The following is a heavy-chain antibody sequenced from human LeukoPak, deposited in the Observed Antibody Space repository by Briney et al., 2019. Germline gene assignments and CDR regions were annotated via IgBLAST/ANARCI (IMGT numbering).Heavy chain of an antibody. CDR2: ISYDGSNK. Sequence: PGGSLRLSCAASGFTFSSYAMHWVRQAPGKGLERVAVISYDGSNKNYADSVKGRFTISRDNSKNTLYLQMNSLRAEDTAVYYCARDSGSIAASDNWFDPWGQGTLVTVSS. V-gene: IGHV3-30-3*01. D-gene: IGHD6-6*01. CDR3: ARDSGSIAASDNWFDP. J-gene: IGHJ5*02. CDR1: GFTFSSYA.